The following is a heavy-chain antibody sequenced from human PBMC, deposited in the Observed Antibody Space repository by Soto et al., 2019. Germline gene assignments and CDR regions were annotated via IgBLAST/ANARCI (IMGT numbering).Heavy chain of an antibody. CDR2: ISIGGSPA. Sequence: XGRLILSCPASGFTFRDYYLTWIRQAPGKGLEWVSYISIGGSPANDADSVKGRFTISRDNAKNSLYLQMDSLRAEDTAVYYCAIAVDGTYYYYGMDVWGQGTTVTVSS. V-gene: IGHV3-11*06. D-gene: IGHD6-19*01. CDR1: GFTFRDYY. CDR3: AIAVDGTYYYYGMDV. J-gene: IGHJ6*02.